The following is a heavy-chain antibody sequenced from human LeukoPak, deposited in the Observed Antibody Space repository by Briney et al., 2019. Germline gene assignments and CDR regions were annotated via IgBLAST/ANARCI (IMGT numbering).Heavy chain of an antibody. CDR2: ISSNGGST. V-gene: IGHV3-64*01. CDR1: GFTFSSYA. CDR3: ARDHYDFWSGYYAVCLDY. J-gene: IGHJ4*02. Sequence: QTGGSLRLSCAASGFTFSSYAMHWVRQAPGKGLEYVSAISSNGGSTYYANSVKGRFTISRDNSKTTLYLQMGSLRAEDMAVYYCARDHYDFWSGYYAVCLDYWGQGTLVTVSS. D-gene: IGHD3-3*01.